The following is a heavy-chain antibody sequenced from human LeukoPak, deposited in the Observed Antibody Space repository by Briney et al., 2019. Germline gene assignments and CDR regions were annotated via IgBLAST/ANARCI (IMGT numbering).Heavy chain of an antibody. CDR3: ARQAYTYAPFDY. CDR1: GYRFNNYW. J-gene: IGHJ4*02. V-gene: IGHV5-51*01. D-gene: IGHD5-18*01. CDR2: IYPGDSDT. Sequence: GESLKISCKGSGYRFNNYWIGWVRQMPGKGLEWMGIIYPGDSDTRYSPSFQGQVTISADRSISTAYLQWSSQKASDTAMYYCARQAYTYAPFDYWGQGTLVTVSS.